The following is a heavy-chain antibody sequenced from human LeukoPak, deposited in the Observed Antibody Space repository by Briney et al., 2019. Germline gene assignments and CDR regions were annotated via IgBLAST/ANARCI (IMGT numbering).Heavy chain of an antibody. D-gene: IGHD5-18*01. CDR2: IWYDGSNK. CDR1: GFSFSSYG. Sequence: PGGSLRLSCVASGFSFSSYGMHWVRQAPGKGLEWVAVIWYDGSNKYYADSVKGRFTISRDNSKNTLYLQMNSLRAEDTAVYYCARGYSYGFGYFDYWGQGTLVTVSS. CDR3: ARGYSYGFGYFDY. V-gene: IGHV3-33*01. J-gene: IGHJ4*02.